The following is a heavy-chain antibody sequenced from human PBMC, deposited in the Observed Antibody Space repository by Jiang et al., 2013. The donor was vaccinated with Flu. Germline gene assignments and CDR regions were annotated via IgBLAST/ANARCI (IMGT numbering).Heavy chain of an antibody. CDR2: IYYSGST. V-gene: IGHV4-59*01. D-gene: IGHD3-16*02. CDR1: GGSINSDY. CDR3: ATGTMDIWGSYRLDY. Sequence: PGLVKPSETLSLTCTVSGGSINSDYWSWIRQPPGKGLEWIGYIYYSGSTNYSPSLKSRITISLDTSKNQLSLKLSSVTAADTAVYFCATGTMDIWGSYRLDYWGQGILVTVSS. J-gene: IGHJ4*02.